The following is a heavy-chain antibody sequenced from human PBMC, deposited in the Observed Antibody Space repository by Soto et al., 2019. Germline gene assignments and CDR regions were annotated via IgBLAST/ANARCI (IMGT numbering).Heavy chain of an antibody. CDR1: GFTFSSYA. V-gene: IGHV3-23*01. CDR3: AKDYPNSSGWYRPSYYYGMDV. CDR2: ISGSGGST. D-gene: IGHD6-19*01. Sequence: GGSLRLSCAASGFTFSSYAMSWVRQAPGKGLEWVSAISGSGGSTYYADSVKGRFTISRDNSKNTLYLQMNSLRVEDTAVYYCAKDYPNSSGWYRPSYYYGMDVWGQGTTVTVSS. J-gene: IGHJ6*02.